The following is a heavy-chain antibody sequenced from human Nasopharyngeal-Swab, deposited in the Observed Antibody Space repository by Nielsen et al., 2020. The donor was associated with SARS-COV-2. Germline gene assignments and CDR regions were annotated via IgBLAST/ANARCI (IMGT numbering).Heavy chain of an antibody. J-gene: IGHJ6*02. CDR3: ARDPMITFGGVIVADYYYYGMDV. CDR2: ISGSDHTT. D-gene: IGHD3-16*02. CDR1: WFTFCKFS. V-gene: IGHV3-23*01. Sequence: GGALRLSRAASWFTFCKFSLGWVRPAPGEGVGWGFVISGSDHTTYYADSVKGRFTISRDNSKNTVNLQMNSLRAEDTAVYYCARDPMITFGGVIVADYYYYGMDVWGQGTTVTVSS.